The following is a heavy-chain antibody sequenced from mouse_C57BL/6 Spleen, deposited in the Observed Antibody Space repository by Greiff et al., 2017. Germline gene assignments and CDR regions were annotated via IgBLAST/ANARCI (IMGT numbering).Heavy chain of an antibody. V-gene: IGHV3-6*01. CDR3: ARGGYDGYYHFDY. D-gene: IGHD2-3*01. CDR2: ISYDGSN. Sequence: DVQLQESGPGLVKPSQSLSLTCSVTGYSITSGYYWNWIRQFPGNKLEWMGYISYDGSNNYNPSLKNRISITRDTSKNQFFLKLNSVTTEDTATYYCARGGYDGYYHFDYWGQGTTLTVSS. J-gene: IGHJ2*01. CDR1: GYSITSGYY.